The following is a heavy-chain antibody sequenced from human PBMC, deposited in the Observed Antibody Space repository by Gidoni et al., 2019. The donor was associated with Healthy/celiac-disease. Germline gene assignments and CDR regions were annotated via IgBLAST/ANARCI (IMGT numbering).Heavy chain of an antibody. CDR3: AMAAAGLKAYHFDY. J-gene: IGHJ4*02. CDR1: GGTFSSYA. Sequence: QVQLVQSGAEVKKPGSSVKVSCKASGGTFSSYAISWVRQAPGQGMEWTGGIIPIFGTANYAQKFQGRVTITADESTSKAYMELSSLRSEDTAVYYCAMAAAGLKAYHFDYWGQGTLVTVSS. D-gene: IGHD6-13*01. V-gene: IGHV1-69*01. CDR2: IIPIFGTA.